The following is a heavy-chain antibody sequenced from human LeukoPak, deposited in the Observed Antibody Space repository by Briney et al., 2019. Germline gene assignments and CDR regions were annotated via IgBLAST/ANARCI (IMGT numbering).Heavy chain of an antibody. V-gene: IGHV3-9*01. Sequence: PGGSLRLSCAASGFTFSSYWMSWVRQAPGKGLEWVSSISWKSGSIGYADSVKGRFTISRDNAKNSLYLQMNSLRPEDTAVYYCAKDLYELDYGDTSPPGYFDYWGQGTLVTVSS. J-gene: IGHJ4*02. CDR2: ISWKSGSI. D-gene: IGHD4-17*01. CDR3: AKDLYELDYGDTSPPGYFDY. CDR1: GFTFSSYW.